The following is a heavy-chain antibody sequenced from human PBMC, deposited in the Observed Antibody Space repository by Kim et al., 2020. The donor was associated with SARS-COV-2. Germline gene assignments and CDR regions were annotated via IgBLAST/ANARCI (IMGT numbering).Heavy chain of an antibody. CDR3: ASSRLWFGELFPFDY. D-gene: IGHD3-10*01. V-gene: IGHV4-39*01. Sequence: PALKSRVTISVDTSKNQFSLKLSSVTAADTAVYYCASSRLWFGELFPFDYWGQGTLVTVSS. J-gene: IGHJ4*02.